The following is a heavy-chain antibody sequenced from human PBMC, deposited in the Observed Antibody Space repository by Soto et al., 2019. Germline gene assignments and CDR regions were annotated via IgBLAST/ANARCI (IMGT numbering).Heavy chain of an antibody. CDR2: IVASNSRT. V-gene: IGHV3-23*01. CDR3: AKDRQPDGIWSIDY. D-gene: IGHD3-3*01. Sequence: EVQLLESGGHLVQPGGSLRLSCAASGFTLSTYSMTWVRQAPGKGLEWVSSIVASNSRTDYADSVKGRFTISRDNSQNMLFLQMNSLRAEDTDVYYCAKDRQPDGIWSIDYWGQGTLVTVSS. CDR1: GFTLSTYS. J-gene: IGHJ4*02.